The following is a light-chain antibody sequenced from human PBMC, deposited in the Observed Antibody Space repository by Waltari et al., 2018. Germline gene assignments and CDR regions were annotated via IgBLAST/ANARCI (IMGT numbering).Light chain of an antibody. CDR1: SSDIGGYDY. J-gene: IGLJ2*01. CDR3: SSYTTNKTPV. CDR2: DVT. Sequence: QPALTQPASVSGSPGQSITISCTGSSSDIGGYDYVSWYQQHPGKAPKLIIYDVTKRPSGISSCFSGSKSGNTASLTISGLQAEDEADYYCSSYTTNKTPVIGGGTKVTVL. V-gene: IGLV2-14*03.